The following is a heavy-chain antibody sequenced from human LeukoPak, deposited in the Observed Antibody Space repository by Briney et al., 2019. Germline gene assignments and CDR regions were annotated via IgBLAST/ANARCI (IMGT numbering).Heavy chain of an antibody. D-gene: IGHD3-16*01. J-gene: IGHJ4*02. CDR2: VNHSGST. CDR1: GGSFSGYF. Sequence: KASETLSLTCAVYGGSFSGYFWSWIRQPPGKGLEWIGEVNHSGSTNYNPSLKTRVTISVDTSKNQFSLKLSSVTAADTAVCYCARGRAFGGVIGYWGQGTPVTVSS. V-gene: IGHV4-34*01. CDR3: ARGRAFGGVIGY.